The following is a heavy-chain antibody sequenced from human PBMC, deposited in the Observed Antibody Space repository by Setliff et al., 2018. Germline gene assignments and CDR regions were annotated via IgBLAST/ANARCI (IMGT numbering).Heavy chain of an antibody. CDR3: ARNWVTAQHYYYGMDV. Sequence: PGGSLRLSCAASGFTFSTYEMNWVRQAPGKGLEWVSAISGSGGSTYYADSVKGRFTISRDNSENMLYLQMNSLRTEDTAVYYCARNWVTAQHYYYGMDVWGQGTTVTVSS. J-gene: IGHJ6*02. CDR2: ISGSGGST. V-gene: IGHV3-23*01. D-gene: IGHD2-21*02. CDR1: GFTFSTYE.